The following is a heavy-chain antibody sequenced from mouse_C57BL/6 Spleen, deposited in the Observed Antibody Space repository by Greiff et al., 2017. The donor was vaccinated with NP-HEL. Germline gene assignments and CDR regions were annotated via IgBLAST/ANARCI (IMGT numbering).Heavy chain of an antibody. CDR3: ARCDDYDGGNYYAMSY. CDR2: IDPNSGGT. Sequence: VQLQQSGAELVKPGASVKLSCKASGYTFTSYWMHWVKQRPGRGLEWIGRIDPNSGGTKYNEKFKSKATLTVDKPSSTAYMQLSSLTTEDSAVYYWARCDDYDGGNYYAMSYWGQGTSVTVSS. J-gene: IGHJ4*01. V-gene: IGHV1-72*01. CDR1: GYTFTSYW. D-gene: IGHD2-4*01.